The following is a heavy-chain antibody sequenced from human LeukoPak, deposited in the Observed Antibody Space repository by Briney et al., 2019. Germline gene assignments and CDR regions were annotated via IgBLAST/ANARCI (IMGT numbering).Heavy chain of an antibody. CDR1: GFTFSDYS. D-gene: IGHD5-18*01. Sequence: GGSLRLSSAASGFTFSDYSMNWVRQAPGKGLEWVSYISFSVNTKYYGDSVKGRFTISRDNAKNTLYLQMNSLRAGDTAVYYCAKSTGYSYALIDAFDIWGQGTMVTVSS. V-gene: IGHV3-48*04. CDR3: AKSTGYSYALIDAFDI. CDR2: ISFSVNTK. J-gene: IGHJ3*02.